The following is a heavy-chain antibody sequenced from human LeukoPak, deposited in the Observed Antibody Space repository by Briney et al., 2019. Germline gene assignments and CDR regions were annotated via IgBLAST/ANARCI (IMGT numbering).Heavy chain of an antibody. J-gene: IGHJ3*01. CDR3: CVLVGPSGGRAFGS. CDR1: EDSMSSSNYC. Sequence: SETLSLTCTASEDSMSSSNYCWAWLRQPPGKGLEWIASVNCAGQSFYNPSLKSRVTISADTSRDQLSLRLTSVTAADTAVYYCCVLVGPSGGRAFGSWGQGTVVTVSS. V-gene: IGHV4-39*01. D-gene: IGHD1-26*01. CDR2: VNCAGQS.